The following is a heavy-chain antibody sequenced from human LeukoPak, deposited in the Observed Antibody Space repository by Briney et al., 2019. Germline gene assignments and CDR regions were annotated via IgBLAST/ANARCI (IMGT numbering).Heavy chain of an antibody. V-gene: IGHV1-18*01. Sequence: GASVKVSCKASGYTFTSYGISWVRQAPGQGLEWMGWNSAYNGNTNYAQKLQGRVTMTTDTSTSTAYMELRSLRSDDTAVYYCAGSTHYYDSSGNFDYWGQGTLVTVSS. CDR3: AGSTHYYDSSGNFDY. J-gene: IGHJ4*02. CDR1: GYTFTSYG. D-gene: IGHD3-22*01. CDR2: NSAYNGNT.